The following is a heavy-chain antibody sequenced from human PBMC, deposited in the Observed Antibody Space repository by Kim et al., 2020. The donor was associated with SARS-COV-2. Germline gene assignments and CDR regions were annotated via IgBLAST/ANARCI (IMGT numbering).Heavy chain of an antibody. V-gene: IGHV3-23*01. CDR2: GDTQ. Sequence: GDTQTYADCGKRRFTISSDNSKNTLYLQMSSLRAEDTAIYYCANPRQPDYWGQGTLVTVSS. CDR3: ANPRQPDY. J-gene: IGHJ4*02. D-gene: IGHD6-13*01.